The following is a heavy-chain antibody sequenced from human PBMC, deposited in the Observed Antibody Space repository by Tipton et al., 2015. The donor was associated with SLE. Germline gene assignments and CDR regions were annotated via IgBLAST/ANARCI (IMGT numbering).Heavy chain of an antibody. V-gene: IGHV4-61*01. Sequence: TLSLTCTVSGASISSGSSYWSWIRQPPGKGLEWIGYIYYSGSTNYNPSLKSRVTISVDTSKKQFSLKLSSVTAADTAVYYCARGYGDYSNWFDPWGQGTLVTVSS. D-gene: IGHD4-17*01. CDR1: GASISSGSSY. J-gene: IGHJ5*02. CDR2: IYYSGST. CDR3: ARGYGDYSNWFDP.